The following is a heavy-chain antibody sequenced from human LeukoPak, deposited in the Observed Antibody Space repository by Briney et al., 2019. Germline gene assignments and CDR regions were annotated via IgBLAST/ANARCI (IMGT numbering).Heavy chain of an antibody. J-gene: IGHJ4*02. V-gene: IGHV1-69*06. CDR1: GGTFSSYA. CDR3: ASSRRAAARSYFDY. CDR2: IIPIFGTA. Sequence: GASVKVSCKASGGTFSSYAISGVRQAPGQGLEWMGGIIPIFGTANYAQKFQGRVTITADKSTSTAYMELSSLRSEDTAVYYCASSRRAAARSYFDYWGQGTLVTVSS. D-gene: IGHD6-13*01.